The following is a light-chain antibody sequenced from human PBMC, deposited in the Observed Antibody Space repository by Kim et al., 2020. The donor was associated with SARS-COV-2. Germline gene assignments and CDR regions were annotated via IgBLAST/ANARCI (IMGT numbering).Light chain of an antibody. CDR2: AAS. V-gene: IGKV1-16*01. Sequence: PSVGDRVTLTCRASQDFSDYLAWFQQKPGKAPKSLIYAASRLQSGVPSRFSGSGSGTEFTLTISNLQPEDFATYYCQQYKFYQWTVGQGTKVDIK. CDR3: QQYKFYQWT. J-gene: IGKJ1*01. CDR1: QDFSDY.